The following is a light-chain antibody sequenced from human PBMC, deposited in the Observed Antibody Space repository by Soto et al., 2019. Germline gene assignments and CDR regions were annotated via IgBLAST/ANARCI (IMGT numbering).Light chain of an antibody. V-gene: IGKV1-33*01. J-gene: IGKJ4*01. CDR3: QQYSTMLS. Sequence: DIPMTQSPSSLSASVGDRVTIACQSSHDVSWNLNWFQQKPGEAPKLLIYDASDLKRGVSSSFNRSGSGTDFTLTISSLQPEDVATYYCQQYSTMLSFGGGTEVDLK. CDR2: DAS. CDR1: HDVSWN.